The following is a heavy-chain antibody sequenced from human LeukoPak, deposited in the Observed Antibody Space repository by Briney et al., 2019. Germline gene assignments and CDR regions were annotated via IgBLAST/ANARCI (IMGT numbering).Heavy chain of an antibody. J-gene: IGHJ5*02. CDR3: ANWFDP. CDR1: GGSISSGGYY. Sequence: SQTLSLTCAVSGGSISSGGYYWSWIRQTPGKGLEWIGEISHSGVTSYNPSLQSRLTISIDTSRKQFSLRLKSVTAADTAVYYCANWFDPWGQGTLVLVSS. CDR2: ISHSGVT. V-gene: IGHV4-31*11.